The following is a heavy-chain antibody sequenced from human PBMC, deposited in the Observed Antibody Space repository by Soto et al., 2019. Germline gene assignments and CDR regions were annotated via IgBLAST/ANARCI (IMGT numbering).Heavy chain of an antibody. D-gene: IGHD2-2*01. Sequence: SETLSLTCTVSGGSISSYYWSWIRQPPGKGLEWIGYIYYSGSTNYNPSLKSRVPISVDTSKNQFSLKLSAVTAADTAVYYCARGYCSSTSCPDLNYYYYYMDVWGKGTTVTVSS. J-gene: IGHJ6*03. CDR2: IYYSGST. CDR1: GGSISSYY. V-gene: IGHV4-59*01. CDR3: ARGYCSSTSCPDLNYYYYYMDV.